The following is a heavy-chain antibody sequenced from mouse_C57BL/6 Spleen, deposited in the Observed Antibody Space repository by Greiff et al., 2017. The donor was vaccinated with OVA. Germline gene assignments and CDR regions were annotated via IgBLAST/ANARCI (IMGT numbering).Heavy chain of an antibody. CDR2: INPNYGTT. D-gene: IGHD1-1*01. J-gene: IGHJ3*01. CDR1: GYSFTDYN. CDR3: ASPYYYGSSYPFAY. Sequence: EVQLVESGPELVKPGASVKISCKASGYSFTDYNMNWVKQSNGKSLEWIGVINPNYGTTSYNQKFKGKATLTVDQSSSTAYMQLNSLTSEDSAVYYCASPYYYGSSYPFAYWGQGTLVTVSA. V-gene: IGHV1-39*01.